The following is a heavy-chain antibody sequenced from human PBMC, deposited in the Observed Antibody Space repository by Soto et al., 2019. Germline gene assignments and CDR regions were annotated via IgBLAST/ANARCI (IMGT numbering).Heavy chain of an antibody. Sequence: SATLSLTCGAYGGSFSGYFCSWSRQPPGKGLEGSGEVNHSGSTSFNPSLESRVAMSVDTSKNQFSMKLSSVTAADTAVYYCARAGYDSGSYSYRGMDVESFDPGCQGALDTVSS. CDR2: VNHSGST. CDR3: ARAGYDSGSYSYRGMDVESFDP. J-gene: IGHJ5*02. V-gene: IGHV4-34*01. D-gene: IGHD3-22*01. CDR1: GGSFSGYF.